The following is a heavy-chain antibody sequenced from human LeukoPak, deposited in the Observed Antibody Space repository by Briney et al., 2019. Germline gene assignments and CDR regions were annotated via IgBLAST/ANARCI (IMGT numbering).Heavy chain of an antibody. D-gene: IGHD1-26*01. J-gene: IGHJ6*03. Sequence: GGSLRLSCAASGFTFSSYWMSWVRQAPGKGLEWVANIKQDGSEKYYADSVKGRFTISRDDSKNTLYLQMNSLRAEDTAVYYCAKDQEGATRGNYMDVWGKGTTVTISS. CDR2: IKQDGSEK. CDR1: GFTFSSYW. V-gene: IGHV3-7*01. CDR3: AKDQEGATRGNYMDV.